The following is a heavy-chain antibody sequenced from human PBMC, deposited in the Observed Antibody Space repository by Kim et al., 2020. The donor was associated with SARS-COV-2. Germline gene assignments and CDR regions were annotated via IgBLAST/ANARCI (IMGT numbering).Heavy chain of an antibody. CDR1: GGSFSGYY. J-gene: IGHJ4*02. CDR2: INHSGST. CDR3: ARALRGFPVDY. D-gene: IGHD3-10*01. V-gene: IGHV4-34*01. Sequence: SETLSLTCAVYGGSFSGYYWSWIRQPPGKGLEWIGEINHSGSTNYNPSLKSRVTISVDTSKNQFSLKLSSVTAADTAVYYCARALRGFPVDYWGQGTLVTVSS.